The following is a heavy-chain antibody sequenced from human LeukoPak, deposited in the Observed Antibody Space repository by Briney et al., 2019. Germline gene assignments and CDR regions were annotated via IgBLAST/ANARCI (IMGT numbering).Heavy chain of an antibody. V-gene: IGHV3-7*01. Sequence: GGSLRLSCEASTFTFNNDPMSWVRQAPGKGLEWVANIKGDESARHQADSVKGRFTISRDNTRNSLYLQMTNLRGDDTAVYYCARDVVGSLDYWGQGTLVTVSS. CDR1: TFTFNNDP. J-gene: IGHJ4*02. D-gene: IGHD1-26*01. CDR3: ARDVVGSLDY. CDR2: IKGDESAR.